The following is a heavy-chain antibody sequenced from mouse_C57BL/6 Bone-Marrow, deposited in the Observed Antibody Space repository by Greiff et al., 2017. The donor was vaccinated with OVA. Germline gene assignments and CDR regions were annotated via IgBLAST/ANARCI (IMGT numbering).Heavy chain of an antibody. CDR3: ARERIGRLPDY. CDR1: GFTFSSYA. J-gene: IGHJ2*01. Sequence: EVKLVESGGGLVKPGGSLKLSCAASGFTFSSYAMSWVRQTPEKRLEWVATISDGGSYTYYPDNVKGRFTISRDNAKNNLYLQMSHLKSEDTAMYYCARERIGRLPDYWGQGTTLTVSS. CDR2: ISDGGSYT. V-gene: IGHV5-4*01.